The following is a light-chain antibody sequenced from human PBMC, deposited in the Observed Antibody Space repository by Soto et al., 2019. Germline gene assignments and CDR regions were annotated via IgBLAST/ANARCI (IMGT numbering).Light chain of an antibody. J-gene: IGLJ2*01. CDR1: SGSVSTSHS. CDR3: VLYMGRGISV. CDR2: STN. V-gene: IGLV8-61*01. Sequence: QTVVTQEPSFSVSPGGTVTLTCGLSSGSVSTSHSPSWYQQDPGQAPRTLIYSTNTRSSGVPDRFSGSILGNKAALTITGAQADDESDYYCVLYMGRGISVFGGGTKLTVL.